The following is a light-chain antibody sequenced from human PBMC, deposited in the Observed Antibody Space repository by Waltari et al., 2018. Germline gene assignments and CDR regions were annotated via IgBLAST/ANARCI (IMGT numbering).Light chain of an antibody. Sequence: DIQMSQTPSSLSASVGDSVNITCRASQSVSNWLAWYQQKPVKASILLTYEAAILKSGVPSRFSGIGSGTQFAHSVSSLQPGDFATYYCQRYNTCAAFGQGIKREIK. CDR2: EAA. CDR1: QSVSNW. CDR3: QRYNTCAA. V-gene: IGKV1-5*03. J-gene: IGKJ2*01.